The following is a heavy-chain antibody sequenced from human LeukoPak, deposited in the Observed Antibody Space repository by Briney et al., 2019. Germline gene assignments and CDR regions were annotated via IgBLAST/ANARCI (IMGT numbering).Heavy chain of an antibody. J-gene: IGHJ4*02. CDR3: ARHLNIAARPVDY. V-gene: IGHV4-59*08. D-gene: IGHD6-6*01. CDR2: IYYSGST. CDR1: GGSISSYY. Sequence: TSETLSLTCTVSGGSISSYYWSWIRQPPGKGLEWIGYIYYSGSTNYNPSLKSRVTISVDTSKNQFSLKLSSVTAADTAVYYCARHLNIAARPVDYWGQGTLVTVSS.